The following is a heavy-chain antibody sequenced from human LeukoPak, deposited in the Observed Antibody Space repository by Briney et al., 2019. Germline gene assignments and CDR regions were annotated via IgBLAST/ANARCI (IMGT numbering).Heavy chain of an antibody. D-gene: IGHD3-16*02. J-gene: IGHJ3*02. CDR1: GGSISTYY. Sequence: SETLSLTCTVSGGSISTYYWSWIRQPPGKGLEWIGYISYSGNTNYNPSLKSRITMSVDTSKNQFSLKLSSVTAADTAVYYCARRRDYVWGSYRYAFDIWGQGTMVTVSS. CDR3: ARRRDYVWGSYRYAFDI. CDR2: ISYSGNT. V-gene: IGHV4-59*01.